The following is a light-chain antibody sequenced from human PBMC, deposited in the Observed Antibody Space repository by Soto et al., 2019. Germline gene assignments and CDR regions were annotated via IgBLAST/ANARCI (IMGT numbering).Light chain of an antibody. CDR3: QQYGRSPYT. Sequence: TQSPDTLSLSPGERATLSCRASQSVSNNWLAWYQQKPGQAPRLLIYGASSRPGGIPDKFSGSGSGTDFTLTINRLEPEDFAVYYCQQYGRSPYTFAQGTKLEL. CDR2: GAS. J-gene: IGKJ2*01. V-gene: IGKV3-20*01. CDR1: QSVSNNW.